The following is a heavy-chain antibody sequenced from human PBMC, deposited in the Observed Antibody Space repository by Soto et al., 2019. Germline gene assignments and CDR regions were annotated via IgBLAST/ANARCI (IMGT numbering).Heavy chain of an antibody. CDR1: GYSFTSYW. J-gene: IGHJ6*02. CDR2: IYPGNSDT. Sequence: GESLKISCKGSGYSFTSYWIGWVRQMPGKGLEWMGIIYPGNSDTRYSPSFQGQVTISADKSISTAYLQWSSLKASDTAMYYCARRKRAAAGLYGMEVWGQGTTVTVSS. D-gene: IGHD6-13*01. V-gene: IGHV5-51*01. CDR3: ARRKRAAAGLYGMEV.